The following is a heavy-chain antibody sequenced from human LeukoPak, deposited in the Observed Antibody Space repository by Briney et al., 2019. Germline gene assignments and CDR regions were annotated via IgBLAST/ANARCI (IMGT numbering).Heavy chain of an antibody. J-gene: IGHJ4*02. D-gene: IGHD2-2*01. CDR3: AREYGSGTFD. V-gene: IGHV3-53*01. CDR2: IYSDGAT. Sequence: GGSLRLSCAASGFIVSNYFMSWVRQAPGKGLECVPVIYSDGATYSADSVKGRFTISRDNSKNTLYLQMNSLRAEDTAVYFCAREYGSGTFDWGQGTLVTVSS. CDR1: GFIVSNYF.